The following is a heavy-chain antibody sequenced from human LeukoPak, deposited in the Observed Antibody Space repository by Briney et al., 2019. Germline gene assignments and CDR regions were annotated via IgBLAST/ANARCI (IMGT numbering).Heavy chain of an antibody. CDR3: ARILYDYVWGSYRPYYFDY. CDR2: IYYSGSI. J-gene: IGHJ4*02. V-gene: IGHV4-39*01. Sequence: SETLSLTCTVSGGSISSSSYYWGWIRQPPGKGLEWIGSIYYSGSIYYNPSLKSRVTISVDTSKNQFSLKLSSVTAADTAVYYCARILYDYVWGSYRPYYFDYWGQGTLVTVSS. D-gene: IGHD3-16*02. CDR1: GGSISSSSYY.